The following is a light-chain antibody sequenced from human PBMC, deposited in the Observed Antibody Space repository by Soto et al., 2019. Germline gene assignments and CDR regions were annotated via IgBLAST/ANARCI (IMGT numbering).Light chain of an antibody. CDR3: SSYTLRNTLVL. CDR1: SSDVGGYNF. CDR2: EVS. V-gene: IGLV2-14*01. Sequence: QSALTQPASVSGSPGQSITISCTGTSSDVGGYNFVSCYQQHPGKAPRLIIYEVSSRPSGVSYRFSGSKSGNTASLTISGLQAEDEADYYCSSYTLRNTLVLFGGGTKLTVL. J-gene: IGLJ3*02.